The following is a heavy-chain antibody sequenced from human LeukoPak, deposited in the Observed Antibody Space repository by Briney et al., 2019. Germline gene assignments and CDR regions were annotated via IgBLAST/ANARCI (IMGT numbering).Heavy chain of an antibody. CDR3: ATGQVTTLDY. V-gene: IGHV4-34*01. CDR1: GGSFSGYY. CDR2: INHSGST. J-gene: IGHJ4*02. D-gene: IGHD2-21*02. Sequence: SETLSLTCAVYGGSFSGYYWSWIRQPPGKGLEWIGEINHSGSTNYNPSLKSRVTISVDTSKNQFSLKLSSVTAADTAVYYCATGQVTTLDYWGQGTLVTASS.